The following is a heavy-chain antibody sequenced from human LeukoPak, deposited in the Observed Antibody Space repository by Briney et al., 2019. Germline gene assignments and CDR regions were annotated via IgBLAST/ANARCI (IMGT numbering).Heavy chain of an antibody. V-gene: IGHV5-51*01. D-gene: IGHD3-10*01. CDR1: GYSFTSYW. Sequence: GESLKISCKGSGYSFTSYWIGWVRQMPGKGLEWMGIICPGDSDTRYSPSFQGQVTISADKSISTAYLQWSSLKASDTAMYYCARRRYYGSGSYAPFDYWGQGTLVTVSS. J-gene: IGHJ4*02. CDR2: ICPGDSDT. CDR3: ARRRYYGSGSYAPFDY.